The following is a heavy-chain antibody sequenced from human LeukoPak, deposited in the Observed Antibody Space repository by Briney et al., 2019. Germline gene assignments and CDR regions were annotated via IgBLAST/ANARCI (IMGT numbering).Heavy chain of an antibody. D-gene: IGHD6-19*01. Sequence: GGSLRLSCAASGFTFSSYAMSWVRQAPGKGLEWVSAISGGAGSTYYAVSVKGRFTISRDNSKNTLYLQMNSLRAEDTAVYYCPKDRIAVAGPDAFHIWGQGTMVTVSS. CDR2: ISGGAGST. J-gene: IGHJ3*02. CDR1: GFTFSSYA. V-gene: IGHV3-23*01. CDR3: PKDRIAVAGPDAFHI.